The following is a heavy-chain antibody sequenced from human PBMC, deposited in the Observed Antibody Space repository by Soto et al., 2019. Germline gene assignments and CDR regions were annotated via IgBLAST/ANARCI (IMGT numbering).Heavy chain of an antibody. Sequence: PSETLSLTCTVSGGSISSYYWSWIRQPPGKGLEWIGYIYYSGSTNYNPSPKSRVTISVDTSKNQFSLKLSSVTAADTAVYYCARDPGSSSSWFDYWGQGTLVTVSS. CDR1: GGSISSYY. J-gene: IGHJ4*02. D-gene: IGHD6-6*01. V-gene: IGHV4-59*01. CDR2: IYYSGST. CDR3: ARDPGSSSSWFDY.